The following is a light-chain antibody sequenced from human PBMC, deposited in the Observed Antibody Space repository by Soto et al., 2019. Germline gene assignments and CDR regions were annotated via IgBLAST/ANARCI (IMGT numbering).Light chain of an antibody. CDR3: SSYAGSLVV. CDR2: EVS. J-gene: IGLJ2*01. V-gene: IGLV2-8*01. Sequence: QSALTQHPCASGSPGQSVTISCTGTSSDVGGYNYVSWYQQHPGKAPKLMIYEVSKRPSGVPDRFSGSKSGNTASLTVSGLQAEDEADYYCSSYAGSLVVFGGGTKLTVL. CDR1: SSDVGGYNY.